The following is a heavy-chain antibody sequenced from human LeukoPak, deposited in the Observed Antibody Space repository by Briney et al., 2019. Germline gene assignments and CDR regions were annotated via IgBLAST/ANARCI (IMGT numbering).Heavy chain of an antibody. CDR2: ISSSSSYI. Sequence: PGGSLRLSCAASGFTFSSYSVNWVRQAPGRGLEWVSSISSSSSYIYYADSVKGRFTISRDNAKNSLYLQMNSLRAEDTAVYYCARGGDYDFWSGYRKYCDYWGQGTLVTVSS. J-gene: IGHJ4*02. V-gene: IGHV3-21*01. CDR3: ARGGDYDFWSGYRKYCDY. CDR1: GFTFSSYS. D-gene: IGHD3-3*01.